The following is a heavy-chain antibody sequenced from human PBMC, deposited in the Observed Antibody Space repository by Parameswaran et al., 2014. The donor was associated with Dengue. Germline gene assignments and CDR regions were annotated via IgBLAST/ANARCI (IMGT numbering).Heavy chain of an antibody. CDR3: ARVYGYTDAFDI. CDR2: IYSGGRT. Sequence: VRQMPGKGLEWVSVIYSGGRTYYADSVKGRFTISRDNSKNTLYVQMNSLRVEDTAVYYCARVYGYTDAFDIWGQGTMVTVSS. J-gene: IGHJ3*02. D-gene: IGHD3-16*02. V-gene: IGHV3-53*01.